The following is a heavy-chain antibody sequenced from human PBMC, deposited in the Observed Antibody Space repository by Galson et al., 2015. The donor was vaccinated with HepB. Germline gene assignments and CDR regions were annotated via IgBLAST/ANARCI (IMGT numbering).Heavy chain of an antibody. CDR1: GYIFSTSW. J-gene: IGHJ4*02. Sequence: QSGAEVKKPGESLKISCKASGYIFSTSWIGWVRQMPGQGLEWMGIIYPGDSDTTYSPSFQGQVIISADKSIRTAYLQWGSLKASDTAMYYCATYIGNYLHYWGQGTLVTVSS. V-gene: IGHV5-51*01. CDR3: ATYIGNYLHY. D-gene: IGHD3-3*01. CDR2: IYPGDSDT.